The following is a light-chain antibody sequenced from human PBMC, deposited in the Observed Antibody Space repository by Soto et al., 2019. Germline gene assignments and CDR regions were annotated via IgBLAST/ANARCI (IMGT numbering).Light chain of an antibody. CDR3: QQYKNWPRT. Sequence: EVVMTQSPDSLSVSPGERATLSCRASQSVSSTLAWYQQKLGQAPRLLIYGASTRATGISARFSGSGSWTKFTLTISSLQSEDFAIYYCQQYKNWPRTFGQGTRVEIK. CDR1: QSVSST. V-gene: IGKV3-15*01. CDR2: GAS. J-gene: IGKJ1*01.